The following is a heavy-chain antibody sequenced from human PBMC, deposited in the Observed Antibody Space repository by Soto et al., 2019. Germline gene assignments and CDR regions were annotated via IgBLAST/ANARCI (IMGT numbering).Heavy chain of an antibody. CDR1: GFTFSSYS. CDR3: ARDEYSSSLVHRGYYGMDV. V-gene: IGHV3-21*01. Sequence: PGGSLRLSCAASGFTFSSYSMNWVRQAPGKGLEWVSSISSSSSYIYYADSVKGRFTISRDNAKNSLYLQMNSLRAEDTAVYYCARDEYSSSLVHRGYYGMDVWGQGTTVTVSS. CDR2: ISSSSSYI. J-gene: IGHJ6*02. D-gene: IGHD6-13*01.